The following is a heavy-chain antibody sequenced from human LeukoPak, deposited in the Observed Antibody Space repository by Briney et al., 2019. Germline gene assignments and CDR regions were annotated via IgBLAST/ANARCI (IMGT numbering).Heavy chain of an antibody. CDR3: AREGVAATGLDY. V-gene: IGHV1-46*01. Sequence: ASVTVSCKAFGYTFSIYNMHWVRQAPGQGLEWMGIINPSGGSASDAQKFQGRLTMTRDTSTSTLYMELSSLRSEDTAVYYCAREGVAATGLDYWGQGTLVTVSS. J-gene: IGHJ4*02. CDR2: INPSGGSA. CDR1: GYTFSIYN. D-gene: IGHD6-13*01.